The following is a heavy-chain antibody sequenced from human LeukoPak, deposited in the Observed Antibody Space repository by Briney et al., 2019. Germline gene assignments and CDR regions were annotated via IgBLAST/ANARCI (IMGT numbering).Heavy chain of an antibody. CDR2: ITSNGGST. J-gene: IGHJ4*02. Sequence: GGSLRLFCAASGFAFSNYAMHWVRQAPGKGLEYVSAITSNGGSTYYADSVKGRFTISRDNSKSTLYLHMGSLRAEDMAVYYCARVCSTTTCYPANDYWGQGTLVTVSS. CDR3: ARVCSTTTCYPANDY. D-gene: IGHD2-2*01. V-gene: IGHV3-64*02. CDR1: GFAFSNYA.